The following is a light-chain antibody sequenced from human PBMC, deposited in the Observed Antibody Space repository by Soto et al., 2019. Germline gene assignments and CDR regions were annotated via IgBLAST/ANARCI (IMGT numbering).Light chain of an antibody. J-gene: IGKJ4*01. V-gene: IGKV1-39*01. CDR2: AAS. CDR3: QQSYTAPLT. Sequence: DIQMTQSPSSLSASVGDRVTITCRASQSISSYLNWYQQKPGKAPNLLIYAASTLQSGVPSRFSGSGSGTDFTLTSRSLQPKDFATYYCQQSYTAPLTFGGGTKVEIK. CDR1: QSISSY.